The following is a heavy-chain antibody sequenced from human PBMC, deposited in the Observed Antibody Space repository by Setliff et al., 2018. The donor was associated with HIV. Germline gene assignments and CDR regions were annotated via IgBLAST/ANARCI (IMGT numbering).Heavy chain of an antibody. D-gene: IGHD6-19*01. V-gene: IGHV1-18*01. Sequence: ASVTVSCKASGYTFTSYVFSWVRNAPGRGLEWIGTIIPILDTTNYAQKFQDRVTMTTDTSTSTAYMELRSLRSDDTAVYYCARVPLSGWLYFDYWGQGTLVTVSS. J-gene: IGHJ4*02. CDR3: ARVPLSGWLYFDY. CDR2: IIPILDTT. CDR1: GYTFTSYV.